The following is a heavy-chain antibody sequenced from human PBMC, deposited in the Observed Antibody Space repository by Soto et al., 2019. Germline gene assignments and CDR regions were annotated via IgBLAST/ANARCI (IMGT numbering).Heavy chain of an antibody. J-gene: IGHJ6*02. V-gene: IGHV3-23*01. Sequence: GGSLRLSCAASGFTFSSYAMSWVRQAPGKGLEWVSAISGSGGSTYYADYVKGRFTISRDNSKNTLYLQMNSLRAEDTSVYYCAKDLYSGDPCYYGMDVWGQGTTVTVSS. CDR3: AKDLYSGDPCYYGMDV. D-gene: IGHD1-26*01. CDR2: ISGSGGST. CDR1: GFTFSSYA.